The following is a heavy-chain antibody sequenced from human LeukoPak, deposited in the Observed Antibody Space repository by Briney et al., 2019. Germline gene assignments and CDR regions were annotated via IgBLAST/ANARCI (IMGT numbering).Heavy chain of an antibody. CDR2: ISGTGGAT. V-gene: IGHV3-23*01. J-gene: IGHJ5*01. CDR3: VKDPRDTYGTNWFVS. Sequence: GGSLRLSCVASGFCFGNYAMSWVRQAPGKGLQWVSQISGTGGATWYAGFARDRFTISRDNSKKTLYLQMTGLRVEDTAMYYCVKDPRDTYGTNWFVSWGQGTLLIVSS. D-gene: IGHD2-21*01. CDR1: GFCFGNYA.